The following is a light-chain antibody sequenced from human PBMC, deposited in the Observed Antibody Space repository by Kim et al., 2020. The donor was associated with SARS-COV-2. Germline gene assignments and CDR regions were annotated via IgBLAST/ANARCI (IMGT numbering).Light chain of an antibody. J-gene: IGKJ1*01. Sequence: ASTGDRVTITCRASQDIRDYLAWYQQRPGKAPKLLIYGASTLHSGVPSTFSGSGSGTDFTLTINNLQSEDFATYFCQQYYTVSATFGQGTEVDIK. V-gene: IGKV1-8*01. CDR2: GAS. CDR3: QQYYTVSAT. CDR1: QDIRDY.